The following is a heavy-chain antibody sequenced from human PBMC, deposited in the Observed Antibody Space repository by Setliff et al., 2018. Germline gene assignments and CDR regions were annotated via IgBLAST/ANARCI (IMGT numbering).Heavy chain of an antibody. CDR1: GGSISSGNYY. V-gene: IGHV4-39*01. Sequence: SETLSLTCRVSGGSISSGNYYWGLIRQPPGKGLEWVATIYYSGSTYSNPPLKSRLLTSVDAPDNQFSVKLSSVTAADTAVSYCARHKSNGSGSYPSLYMDVWGKGIMVTVSS. J-gene: IGHJ6*03. CDR3: ARHKSNGSGSYPSLYMDV. CDR2: IYYSGST. D-gene: IGHD3-10*01.